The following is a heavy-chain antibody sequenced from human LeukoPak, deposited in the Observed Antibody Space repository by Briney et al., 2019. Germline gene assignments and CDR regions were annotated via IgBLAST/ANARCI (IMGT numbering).Heavy chain of an antibody. Sequence: GGSLRLSCAASGFSFNYAAMTWVRQAPGKGLEWVSLISSNGANSYYADSVKGRFTISRDNSKNTLYLQMNSLRAEDTAIYHCAKDIQGSYWGQGTLVTVSS. CDR1: GFSFNYAA. CDR3: AKDIQGSY. J-gene: IGHJ4*02. CDR2: ISSNGANS. D-gene: IGHD2-21*01. V-gene: IGHV3-23*01.